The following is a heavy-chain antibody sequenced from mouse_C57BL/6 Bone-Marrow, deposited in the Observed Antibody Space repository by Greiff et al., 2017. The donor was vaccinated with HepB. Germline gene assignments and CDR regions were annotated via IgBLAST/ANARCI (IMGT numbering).Heavy chain of an antibody. Sequence: DVMLVESGGDLVKPGGSLKLSCAASGFTFSSYGMSWVRQTPDKRLEWVATISSGGSYTYYPDSVKGRFTISRDNAKNTLYLQMSSLKSEDTAMYYCARRGYGYDGVDYWGPGTTLTVSS. J-gene: IGHJ2*01. CDR2: ISSGGSYT. V-gene: IGHV5-6*02. CDR3: ARRGYGYDGVDY. D-gene: IGHD2-2*01. CDR1: GFTFSSYG.